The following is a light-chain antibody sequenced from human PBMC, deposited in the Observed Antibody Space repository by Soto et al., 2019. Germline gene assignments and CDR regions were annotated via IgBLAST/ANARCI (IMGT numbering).Light chain of an antibody. Sequence: QSALTQPASVSGSPGQSITISCTGTSSDVGGYNYVSWYQQHPGKAPKVMIYDVSKRPSGISNRFSGSKSGNTASLTISGLQMEDEADYYCSSSTSGSTRVVFGGGTKLTVL. J-gene: IGLJ2*01. CDR3: SSSTSGSTRVV. CDR1: SSDVGGYNY. CDR2: DVS. V-gene: IGLV2-14*03.